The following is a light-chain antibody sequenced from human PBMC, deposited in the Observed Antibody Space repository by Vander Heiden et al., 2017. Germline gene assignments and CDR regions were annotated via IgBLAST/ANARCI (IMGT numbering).Light chain of an antibody. CDR2: AAS. CDR1: QGISNY. Sequence: DIQMTQSPSSLSASVGDRVTITCRASQGISNYLAWYQQKPGKGPKLLIYAASTLQSGVPSRFSGTGYGPDFTLTISSLQPEDVAPYYCQNDNSYPPITFGGGTKVEIK. CDR3: QNDNSYPPIT. J-gene: IGKJ4*01. V-gene: IGKV1-27*01.